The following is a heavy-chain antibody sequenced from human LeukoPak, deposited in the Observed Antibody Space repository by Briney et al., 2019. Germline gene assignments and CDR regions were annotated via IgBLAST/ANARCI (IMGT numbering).Heavy chain of an antibody. CDR1: GGSISGYY. D-gene: IGHD3-3*01. Sequence: SETLSLTCTVSGGSISGYYWNWIRQPPGKGLEWIGYIYYSGSTCYKPSLKSRVTISVDTSRNQFSLKLSSVTAADTAVYFCARRALEPWAFDIWGQGTMVTVSS. CDR3: ARRALEPWAFDI. J-gene: IGHJ3*02. CDR2: IYYSGST. V-gene: IGHV4-59*08.